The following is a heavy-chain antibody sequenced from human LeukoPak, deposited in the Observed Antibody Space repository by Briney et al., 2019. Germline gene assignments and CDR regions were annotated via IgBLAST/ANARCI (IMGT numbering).Heavy chain of an antibody. D-gene: IGHD3-10*01. J-gene: IGHJ5*02. CDR3: ARGRITMIRGAPLWFDP. V-gene: IGHV4-34*01. CDR2: INHSGST. CDR1: GGSFSGYY. Sequence: SETLSLTCAVYGGSFSGYYWSWIRHPPGKGLEWIGEINHSGSTNYNPPLKSRVTISVDTSKNQFSLKLSSVTAADTAVYYIARGRITMIRGAPLWFDPWGQGTLVTVSS.